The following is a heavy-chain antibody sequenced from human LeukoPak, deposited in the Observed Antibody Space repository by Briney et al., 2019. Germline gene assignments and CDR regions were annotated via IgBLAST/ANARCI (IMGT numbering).Heavy chain of an antibody. V-gene: IGHV3-72*01. CDR2: SRDKLNSYFT. J-gene: IGHJ4*02. CDR1: GFALSEHY. D-gene: IGHD1-26*01. CDR3: ARGRPGIRVGYFDY. Sequence: GGSLRLSCAASGFALSEHYMDWVRQSPGKGLEWVGRSRDKLNSYFTEYAASVRGRFTISRDDSQNSLYLQMNSLRTEDTAVYYCARGRPGIRVGYFDYWGQGALVTVSS.